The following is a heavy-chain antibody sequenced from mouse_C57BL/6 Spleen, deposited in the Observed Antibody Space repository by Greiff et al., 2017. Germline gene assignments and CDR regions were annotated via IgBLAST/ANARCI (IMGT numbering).Heavy chain of an antibody. CDR1: GYSFTSYY. Sequence: VQLQQSGPELVKPGASVKISCKASGYSFTSYYIHWVKQRPGQGLEWIGWIYPGSGNTKYNEKFKGKAKLTADPSSITACMQLSSLTSEDSAVYYCASYSNSDYWGQGTTLTVSS. CDR3: ASYSNSDY. D-gene: IGHD2-5*01. J-gene: IGHJ2*01. V-gene: IGHV1-66*01. CDR2: IYPGSGNT.